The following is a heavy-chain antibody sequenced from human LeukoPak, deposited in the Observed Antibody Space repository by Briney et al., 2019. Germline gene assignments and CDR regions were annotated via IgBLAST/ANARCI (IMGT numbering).Heavy chain of an antibody. CDR1: GFTFSSYW. V-gene: IGHV3-7*04. Sequence: GGSLRLSCAASGFTFSSYWMSWVRQAPGKGLEWVANIKQDGSEKYYVDSVKGRFTISRDNAKNSLYLQMNSLRAEDTAVYYCARGSRDSIPDFVYWGQGTLVTVSS. J-gene: IGHJ4*02. CDR3: ARGSRDSIPDFVY. CDR2: IKQDGSEK. D-gene: IGHD2-2*02.